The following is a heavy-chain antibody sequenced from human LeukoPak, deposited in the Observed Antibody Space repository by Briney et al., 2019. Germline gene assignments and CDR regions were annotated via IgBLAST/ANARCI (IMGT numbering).Heavy chain of an antibody. CDR3: TRGSIAYYYMDV. J-gene: IGHJ6*03. V-gene: IGHV4-59*01. CDR1: GGSISSYY. Sequence: SETLSLTCTVSGGSISSYYWSWIRQPPGKGLEWSGNIYYSGSTNYNPSLKSRVTISVDTSKNQFSLKLSSVTAADTAVYYCTRGSIAYYYMDVWGKGTTVTISS. CDR2: IYYSGST. D-gene: IGHD3-22*01.